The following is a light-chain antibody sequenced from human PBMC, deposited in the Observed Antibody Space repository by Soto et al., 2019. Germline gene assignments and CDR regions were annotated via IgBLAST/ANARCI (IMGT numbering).Light chain of an antibody. CDR3: CAFVRSNALL. CDR2: EDN. J-gene: IGLJ2*01. Sequence: QSVLTQPASVSGSPGQSITISCTGTSSDVGSYNLVSWYQHHPGKAPKFIIYEDNKRPSGVSNRFSGSKSGNTAFLTISGLQAEDEADYYCCAFVRSNALLFGGGTKLTVL. CDR1: SSDVGSYNL. V-gene: IGLV2-23*01.